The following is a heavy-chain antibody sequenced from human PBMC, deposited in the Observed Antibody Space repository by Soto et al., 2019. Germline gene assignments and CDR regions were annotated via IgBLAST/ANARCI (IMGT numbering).Heavy chain of an antibody. CDR1: GGTFSSYA. CDR3: ARDIPIITMVRGVIGS. Sequence: QVQLVQSGAKVKKPGSSVKVSCKASGGTFSSYAISWVRQAPGQGLEWMGGIIPIFGTANYAQKFQGRVTITADESTSTAYMELSSLRSEDTAVYYCARDIPIITMVRGVIGSWGQGTLVTVSS. D-gene: IGHD3-10*01. CDR2: IIPIFGTA. V-gene: IGHV1-69*01. J-gene: IGHJ5*02.